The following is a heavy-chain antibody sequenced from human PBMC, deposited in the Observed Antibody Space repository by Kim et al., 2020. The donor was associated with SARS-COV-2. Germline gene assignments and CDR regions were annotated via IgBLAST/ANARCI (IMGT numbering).Heavy chain of an antibody. CDR2: ITTSSTYT. CDR1: GFSISEYY. Sequence: GGSLRLSCAASGFSISEYYMNWIRQAPGKGLEWLSDITTSSTYTNYADSVKGRFTISRDDAQNSLYLQMSSLRAEDTAVYYCARSRFKGFSHTHTYWFYGLGVWGQGTTVTVSS. CDR3: ARSRFKGFSHTHTYWFYGLGV. J-gene: IGHJ6*02. D-gene: IGHD2-8*02. V-gene: IGHV3-11*06.